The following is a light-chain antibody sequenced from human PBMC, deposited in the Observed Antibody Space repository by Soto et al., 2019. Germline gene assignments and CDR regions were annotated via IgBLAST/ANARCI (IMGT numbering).Light chain of an antibody. CDR2: SND. V-gene: IGLV1-47*02. CDR3: AAWDDSLSGWL. J-gene: IGLJ3*02. CDR1: SSNIGSNS. Sequence: QAVLPQPPSASGTPGQRVTISCSGSSSNIGSNSVYWYRQLPGTAPKLLIYSNDQRPSGVPDRFSGSKSGTSASLAISGLRSEDEADYYCAAWDDSLSGWLFGGGTKLTVL.